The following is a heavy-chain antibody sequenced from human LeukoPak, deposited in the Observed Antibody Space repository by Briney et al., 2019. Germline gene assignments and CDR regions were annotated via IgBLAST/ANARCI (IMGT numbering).Heavy chain of an antibody. D-gene: IGHD6-19*01. CDR1: GYTFTSYA. J-gene: IGHJ4*02. V-gene: IGHV1-3*02. Sequence: ASMKVSCKASGYTFTSYAMHWVRQAPGQRLEWMGWSNAGNGNTKFSQEFQGRVTITRDTSASTAYMELSSLRSEDMAVYYCARVGDGSGWYSLEYWGQGTLVTVSS. CDR2: SNAGNGNT. CDR3: ARVGDGSGWYSLEY.